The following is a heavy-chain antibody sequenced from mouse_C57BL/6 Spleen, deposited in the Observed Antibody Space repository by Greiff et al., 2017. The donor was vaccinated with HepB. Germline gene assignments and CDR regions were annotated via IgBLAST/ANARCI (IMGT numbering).Heavy chain of an antibody. CDR2: INPSNGGT. V-gene: IGHV1-53*01. CDR3: ARGDYYGSKNFDY. CDR1: GYTFTSYW. D-gene: IGHD1-1*01. Sequence: VQLQQPGTELVKPGASVKLSCKASGYTFTSYWMHWVKQRPGQGLEWIGNINPSNGGTNYNEKFKSKATLTVDKSSSTAYMQLSSLTSEDSAVYYCARGDYYGSKNFDYWGQGTTLTVSS. J-gene: IGHJ2*01.